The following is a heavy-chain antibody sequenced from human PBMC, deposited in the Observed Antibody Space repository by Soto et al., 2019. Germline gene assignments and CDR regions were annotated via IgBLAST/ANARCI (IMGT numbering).Heavy chain of an antibody. J-gene: IGHJ6*02. CDR3: ARVRGHGSGWDGMDV. Sequence: GGSLRLSCAASGFTFSSYGMHWVRQAPGKGLEWVAVIWYDGSNKYYADSVKGRFTISRDNSKDTLYLQMNSLRAEDTAVYYCARVRGHGSGWDGMDVWGQGTTVTVSS. CDR2: IWYDGSNK. D-gene: IGHD3-10*01. CDR1: GFTFSSYG. V-gene: IGHV3-33*01.